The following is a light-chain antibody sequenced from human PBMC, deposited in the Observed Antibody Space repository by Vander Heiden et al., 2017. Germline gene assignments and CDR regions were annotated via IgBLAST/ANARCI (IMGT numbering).Light chain of an antibody. CDR1: ALPEKD. J-gene: IGLJ3*02. V-gene: IGLV3-10*01. CDR3: YSTDSGGYQRV. Sequence: SYELTQPPSVSVSPGQTPRITCSGDALPEKDALWYQQKSGQAPVLVIYEDNKRPSGIPERFSGSSSGTMATLTISGAQAEDEADYYCYSTDSGGYQRVFGGGTKLTVL. CDR2: EDN.